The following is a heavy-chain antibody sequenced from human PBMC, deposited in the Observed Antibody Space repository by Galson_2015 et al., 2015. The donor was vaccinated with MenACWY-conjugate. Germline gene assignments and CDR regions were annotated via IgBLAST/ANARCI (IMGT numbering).Heavy chain of an antibody. V-gene: IGHV3-48*02. J-gene: IGHJ4*02. D-gene: IGHD4/OR15-4a*01. Sequence: SLRLSCAASGFMFSSYDMNWVRQAPRKGPEWVAYISNSGRTIHYADSEKGRFTISKENADNPLYLQMNSLRDEDTAVYYCARETIGVPSDYWGQGTLVTVSS. CDR1: GFMFSSYD. CDR3: ARETIGVPSDY. CDR2: ISNSGRTI.